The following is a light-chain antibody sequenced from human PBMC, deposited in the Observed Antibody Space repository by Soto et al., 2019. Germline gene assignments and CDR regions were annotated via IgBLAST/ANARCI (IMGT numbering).Light chain of an antibody. J-gene: IGKJ1*01. Sequence: VGLTESPATPSLSPRVRAPLSCRASESVSRNLAWYQQKPGQAPRLLIYGASNRATGIPDRFSGSGSGTDFTLTISRLELEDFAVYYCQQYGSSGTFGQGTKVDIK. CDR3: QQYGSSGT. CDR1: ESVSRN. CDR2: GAS. V-gene: IGKV3-20*01.